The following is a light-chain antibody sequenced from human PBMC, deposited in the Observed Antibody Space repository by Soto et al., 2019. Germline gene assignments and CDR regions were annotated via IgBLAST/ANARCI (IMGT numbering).Light chain of an antibody. J-gene: IGLJ2*01. Sequence: QSVLTQPPSASGTPGQRVTISCSGSSSNIGSNYVYWYQQLPGTAPKLLIYNNNQWPSGVPDRLSGSKSGTSASLAISGLRSEDEDDYYCAAWDDSLSGVVFGGGTKLTVL. V-gene: IGLV1-47*01. CDR3: AAWDDSLSGVV. CDR2: NNN. CDR1: SSNIGSNY.